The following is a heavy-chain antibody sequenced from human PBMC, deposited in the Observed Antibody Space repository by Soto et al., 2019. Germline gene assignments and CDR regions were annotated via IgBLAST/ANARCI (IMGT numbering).Heavy chain of an antibody. CDR1: VFTFSNFW. V-gene: IGHV3-7*03. J-gene: IGHJ6*02. CDR3: VIPTRSVRGMGV. CDR2: IKGDGSVT. D-gene: IGHD6-6*01. Sequence: GGSLRLYCPASVFTFSNFWMSWARQAPGKGLEWVANIKGDGSVTQYVASVEGRFTISRDNAKYSLYLQMNSLRVEDTALYYCVIPTRSVRGMGVWGQGTTVTVSS.